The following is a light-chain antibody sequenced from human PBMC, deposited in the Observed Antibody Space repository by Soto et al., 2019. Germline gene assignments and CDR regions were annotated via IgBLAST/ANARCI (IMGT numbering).Light chain of an antibody. V-gene: IGKV1-16*02. Sequence: DIRMTQSPSSLSASVRDRVTITCRASQAINNYLAWFQQKPGKAPKSLIFAASSLQSGVPSQFSRSGSATDFTLTIRSLQPEDFAPYYCQQYNRYPLYTFGQGTKLEIK. J-gene: IGKJ2*01. CDR2: AAS. CDR1: QAINNY. CDR3: QQYNRYPLYT.